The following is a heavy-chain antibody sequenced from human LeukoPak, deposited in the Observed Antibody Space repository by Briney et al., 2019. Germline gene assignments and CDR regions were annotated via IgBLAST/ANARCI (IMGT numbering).Heavy chain of an antibody. CDR3: ARGRDVDY. J-gene: IGHJ4*02. CDR1: GYTFTSYY. D-gene: IGHD2-21*02. CDR2: ITTYNGNT. Sequence: ASVKVSCKASGYTFTSYYMHWVRQAPGQGLEWMGWITTYNGNTNYAQKLQGRVTMTTDTSTSTAYMELRSLRSDDTAVYYCARGRDVDYWGQGTLVTVSS. V-gene: IGHV1-18*04.